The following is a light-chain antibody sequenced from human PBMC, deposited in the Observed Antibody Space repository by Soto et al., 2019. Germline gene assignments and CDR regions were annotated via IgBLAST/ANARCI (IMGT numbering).Light chain of an antibody. Sequence: QAVVTQEPSLTVSPGGTVTLTCGSSTGAVTSGHYPYWFQQKPGQAPRTLIYDTSNKHSWTPARFSGSLLGGKAALTLSGAQPEDEAEYYCLLSHSGPLKVFGTGTKVTVL. CDR1: TGAVTSGHY. V-gene: IGLV7-46*01. J-gene: IGLJ1*01. CDR2: DTS. CDR3: LLSHSGPLKV.